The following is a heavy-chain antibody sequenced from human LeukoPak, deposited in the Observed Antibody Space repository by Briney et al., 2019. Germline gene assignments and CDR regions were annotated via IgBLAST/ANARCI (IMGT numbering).Heavy chain of an antibody. CDR1: GYTFTGYY. V-gene: IGHV1-2*02. CDR3: ARGRSSGWYDYYYYGMDV. J-gene: IGHJ6*02. Sequence: ASGKVSCKASGYTFTGYYMHWVRQAPGQGLEWMGWINPNSGGTNYAQKFQGRVTMTRDTSISTAYMELSRLRSDDTAVYYCARGRSSGWYDYYYYGMDVWGQGTTVTVSS. CDR2: INPNSGGT. D-gene: IGHD6-19*01.